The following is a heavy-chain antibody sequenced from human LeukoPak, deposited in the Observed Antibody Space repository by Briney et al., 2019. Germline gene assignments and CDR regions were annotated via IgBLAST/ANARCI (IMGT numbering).Heavy chain of an antibody. D-gene: IGHD6-19*01. CDR1: GFTFSTDW. V-gene: IGHV3-74*01. Sequence: PGGSLRLSCAASGFTFSTDWMHWVRHAPGKGPVWVSRINGDGSSRSYADSVKGRFTISRDNAKNTLYLQMNSLRAEDTAVYYCARRAVAGGFYGWWGQGTLVTVSS. CDR2: INGDGSSR. J-gene: IGHJ4*02. CDR3: ARRAVAGGFYGW.